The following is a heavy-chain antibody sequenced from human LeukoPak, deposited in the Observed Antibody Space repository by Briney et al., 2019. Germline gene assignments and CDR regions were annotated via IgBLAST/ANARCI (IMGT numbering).Heavy chain of an antibody. D-gene: IGHD3-10*01. V-gene: IGHV3-7*01. Sequence: PGGSLRLSCAGSGFTFSRYWMSWVRQAPGKGLEWVTNIKQDGSETSYLDSVRGRFTVSRDNTKNSVYLQMSSLRAEDTAVYYCARDLLGVWAYWGPGTLVTVSS. J-gene: IGHJ4*02. CDR3: ARDLLGVWAY. CDR1: GFTFSRYW. CDR2: IKQDGSET.